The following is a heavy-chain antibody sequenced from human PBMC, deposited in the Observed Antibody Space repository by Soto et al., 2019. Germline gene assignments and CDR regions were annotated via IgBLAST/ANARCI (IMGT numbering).Heavy chain of an antibody. V-gene: IGHV4-30-4*01. D-gene: IGHD5-12*01. CDR3: ARERRRMATVWGVSWFDP. CDR1: GGSISSGDYY. Sequence: QVQLQESGPGLVKPSQTLSLTCTVSGGSISSGDYYWSWIRQPPGKGLEWIGYIYYSGSTYYNPSLTSRVTISVDTSKNQFSLKLSSVTAADTAVYYCARERRRMATVWGVSWFDPWGQGTLVTVSS. J-gene: IGHJ5*02. CDR2: IYYSGST.